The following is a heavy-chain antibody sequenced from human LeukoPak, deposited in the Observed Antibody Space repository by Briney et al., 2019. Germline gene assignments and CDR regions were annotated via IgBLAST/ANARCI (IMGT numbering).Heavy chain of an antibody. J-gene: IGHJ3*02. Sequence: ASVKVSCKASGYTFTGYYMHWVRQAPGQGLEWMGWINPNSGATNYAQKFQGRVTMTRDTSISTAYMELSRLRSDDTAVYYCARVGGYCSGGSCYSQQSDAFDIWGQGTMVTVSS. D-gene: IGHD2-15*01. V-gene: IGHV1-2*02. CDR3: ARVGGYCSGGSCYSQQSDAFDI. CDR2: INPNSGAT. CDR1: GYTFTGYY.